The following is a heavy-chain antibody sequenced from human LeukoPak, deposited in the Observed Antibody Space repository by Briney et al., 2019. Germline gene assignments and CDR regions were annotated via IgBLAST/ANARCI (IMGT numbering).Heavy chain of an antibody. D-gene: IGHD3-9*01. Sequence: PGGSLRLSCAASGFTFSNYWMRWVRQAPGKGLVWVSRIKGDGSHTIYADSVKGRFTISRDNAKNTLYLQMKSLRAEDTAVYYCVRDWDHFDFDSWGLGTLVTVSS. CDR2: IKGDGSHT. J-gene: IGHJ5*01. V-gene: IGHV3-74*01. CDR3: VRDWDHFDFDS. CDR1: GFTFSNYW.